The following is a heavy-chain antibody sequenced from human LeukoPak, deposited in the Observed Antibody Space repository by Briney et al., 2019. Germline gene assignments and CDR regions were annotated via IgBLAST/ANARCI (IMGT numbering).Heavy chain of an antibody. CDR3: ASSAGALIDC. CDR1: GFTFSNYD. D-gene: IGHD6-19*01. Sequence: GRSLRLSCAASGFTFSNYDMHWVRQAPGKGLEWVAVIWFDGSNKFYADSVKGRFTISRDNSKNTLYLQMNSLRAEDTAVYYCASSAGALIDCWGQGALVIVSS. CDR2: IWFDGSNK. J-gene: IGHJ4*02. V-gene: IGHV3-33*01.